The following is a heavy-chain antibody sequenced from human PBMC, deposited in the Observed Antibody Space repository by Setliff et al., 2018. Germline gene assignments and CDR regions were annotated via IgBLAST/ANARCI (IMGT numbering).Heavy chain of an antibody. CDR1: VDSISSSTYY. Sequence: PSETLSLTCTVSVDSISSSTYYWGWIRQPPGKGLEWIGSVYYSGTTKYNPSLGSRVTISVDASKNQFSLKLSSVTAADTAVYYCARHKTGAVGTGEHFQHWGQGTLVTSPQ. D-gene: IGHD6-19*01. J-gene: IGHJ1*01. V-gene: IGHV4-39*01. CDR3: ARHKTGAVGTGEHFQH. CDR2: VYYSGTT.